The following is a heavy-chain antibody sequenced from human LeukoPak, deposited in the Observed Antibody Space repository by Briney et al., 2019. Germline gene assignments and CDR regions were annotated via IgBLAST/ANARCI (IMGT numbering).Heavy chain of an antibody. CDR1: GGSISGHY. D-gene: IGHD5-24*01. V-gene: IGHV4-59*11. CDR3: ARESPVRDGYFYYYYMDV. Sequence: SETLSLTCSVSGGSISGHYWSWIRQPPGKGLEWIGYIDYSGSTNNNPSLKSRVTISVDTSNNQLSLKLTSVTAADTAVYYCARESPVRDGYFYYYYMDVWGKGTTVTVSS. CDR2: IDYSGST. J-gene: IGHJ6*03.